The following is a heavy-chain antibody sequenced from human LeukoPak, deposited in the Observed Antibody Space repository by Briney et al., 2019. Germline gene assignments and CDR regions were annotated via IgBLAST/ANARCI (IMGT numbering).Heavy chain of an antibody. CDR1: GYTFTSYA. CDR3: AREADSSGWPNFDY. V-gene: IGHV7-4-1*02. Sequence: RASVKVSCKASGYTFTSYAMNWVRQAPGQGLEWMGWINTNTGNPTYAQGFTGRFVFSLDTSVSTAYLQISSLKAEDTAVYYCAREADSSGWPNFDYWGQGTLVTVSS. J-gene: IGHJ4*02. CDR2: INTNTGNP. D-gene: IGHD6-19*01.